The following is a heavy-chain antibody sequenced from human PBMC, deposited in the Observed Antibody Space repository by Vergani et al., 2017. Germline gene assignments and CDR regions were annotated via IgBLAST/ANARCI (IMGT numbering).Heavy chain of an antibody. CDR3: ATGAGPFDI. D-gene: IGHD7-27*01. J-gene: IGHJ4*02. V-gene: IGHV4-4*07. CDR1: GAPISYWC. CDR2: LCPSGST. Sequence: QVQMQESGPGLVKTSETLSLTCSASGAPISYWCWSWLRQPAGKGLEWIGRLCPSGSTNYKPSLKSRVTMSIDTSKNQFSLKLTSVTAADTAVYYCATGAGPFDILGQGTLFTVSS.